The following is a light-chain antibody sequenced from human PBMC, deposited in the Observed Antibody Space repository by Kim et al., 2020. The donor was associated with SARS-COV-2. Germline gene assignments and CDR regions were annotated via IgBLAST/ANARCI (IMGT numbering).Light chain of an antibody. Sequence: QLVLTQSPSASASLGASVKLTCTLSSGHSSYAIAWHQQQPEKGPRYLMKLNSDGSHSKGDGIPDRFSGSSSGAERYLTISSLQSEDEADYYCQTWGTGIYVFGGGTQLTVL. CDR3: QTWGTGIYV. CDR1: SGHSSYA. CDR2: LNSDGSH. V-gene: IGLV4-69*01. J-gene: IGLJ3*02.